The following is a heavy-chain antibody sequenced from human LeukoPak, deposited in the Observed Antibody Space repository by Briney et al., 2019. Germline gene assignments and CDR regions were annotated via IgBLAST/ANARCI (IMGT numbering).Heavy chain of an antibody. D-gene: IGHD3-22*01. CDR1: GGSISSYY. Sequence: SEPLSLTCTFSGGSISSYYWSWIRQPPGKGLEWIGYIYYSGSTNYNPSLKSRVTISVDTSKNQFSLKVSSVTAADTAVYYCAARYYDSSGYLFPDDYWRQGSLVTVSS. CDR2: IYYSGST. CDR3: AARYYDSSGYLFPDDY. J-gene: IGHJ4*02. V-gene: IGHV4-59*01.